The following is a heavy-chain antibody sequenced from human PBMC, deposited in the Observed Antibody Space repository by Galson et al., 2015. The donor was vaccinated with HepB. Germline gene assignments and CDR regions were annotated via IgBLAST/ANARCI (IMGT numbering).Heavy chain of an antibody. Sequence: SLRLSCAASGFTFSRYAMHWVRQAPGKGLEYVSAISSNGGSTYYADSVKGRFTISRDNSKNTLYLQMSSLRAEDTAVYYCVKEGVVPAALYSGSPGYFDYWGQGTLVTVSS. CDR2: ISSNGGST. V-gene: IGHV3-64D*06. CDR1: GFTFSRYA. CDR3: VKEGVVPAALYSGSPGYFDY. J-gene: IGHJ4*02. D-gene: IGHD2-2*01.